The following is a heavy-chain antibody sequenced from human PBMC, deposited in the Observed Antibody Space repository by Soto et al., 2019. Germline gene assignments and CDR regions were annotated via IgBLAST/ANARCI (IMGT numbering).Heavy chain of an antibody. V-gene: IGHV2-5*02. Sequence: ESGPTLVNPTQTLTVTCTFSGFSLSTSGVGVGWIRQPPGKALEWLALIYWDGDKRYSPFLKSRLTITKDTSENQVVLTLTNMDPVDTATYYCAHKGGRGAGMDVWGQGTTVTVSS. J-gene: IGHJ6*02. CDR2: IYWDGDK. D-gene: IGHD2-15*01. CDR3: AHKGGRGAGMDV. CDR1: GFSLSTSGVG.